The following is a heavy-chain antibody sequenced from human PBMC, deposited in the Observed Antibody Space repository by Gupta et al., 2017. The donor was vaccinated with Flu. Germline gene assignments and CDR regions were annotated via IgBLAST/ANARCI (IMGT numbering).Heavy chain of an antibody. V-gene: IGHV3-11*05. J-gene: IGHJ3*02. D-gene: IGHD3-16*01. CDR2: ISDSSSTYT. CDR1: GFTFSDYY. CDR3: VRRTAGGGAFDI. Sequence: QVQLVESGGGLVKPGGSLRLSCAAPGFTFSDYYMSWIRQAPGKGLEWVSYISDSSSTYTNHADSVKGRFTISRDNAKNSLYLQMNSLRAEDTAVYYCVRRTAGGGAFDIWGQGTMVTVSS.